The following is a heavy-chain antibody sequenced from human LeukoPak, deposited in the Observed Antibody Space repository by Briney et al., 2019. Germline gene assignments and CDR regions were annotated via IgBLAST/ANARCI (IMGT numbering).Heavy chain of an antibody. CDR3: ARGRDCSGGSCYRWWFDP. V-gene: IGHV1-3*01. CDR2: INAGNGNT. CDR1: GYTLTSYG. Sequence: ASVKVSCKASGYTLTSYGISWVRQAPGQGLEWMGWINAGNGNTKYSQKFQGRVTITRDTSASTAYMELSSLRSEDTAVYYCARGRDCSGGSCYRWWFDPWGQGTLVTVSS. D-gene: IGHD2-15*01. J-gene: IGHJ5*02.